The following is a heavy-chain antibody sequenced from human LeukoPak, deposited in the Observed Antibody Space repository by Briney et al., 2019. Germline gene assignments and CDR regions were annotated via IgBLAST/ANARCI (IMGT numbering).Heavy chain of an antibody. V-gene: IGHV4-39*01. D-gene: IGHD6-19*01. CDR3: ARLTALAGHRGAFDI. J-gene: IGHJ3*02. CDR2: IYYNGNT. CDR1: GGPIGGHTFY. Sequence: PSETLSLTCNVSGGPIGGHTFYWDWIRQPPGKGLEWIATIYYNGNTFYNPSLRSRVALSIDMSKSQFSLHLSSVTAADTAVYYCARLTALAGHRGAFDIWGPGTLVTASS.